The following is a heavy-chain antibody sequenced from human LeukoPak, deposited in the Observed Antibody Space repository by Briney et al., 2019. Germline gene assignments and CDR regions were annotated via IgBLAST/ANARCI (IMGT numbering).Heavy chain of an antibody. D-gene: IGHD1-26*01. V-gene: IGHV4-61*08. CDR1: GGSISSGGYY. CDR3: ARGGSYRLNWFDP. J-gene: IGHJ5*02. Sequence: SETLSLTCTVSGGSISSGGYYWSWIRQPPGKGLEWIGYIYYSGSTNYNPSLKSRVTISVDTSKNQFSLKLSSVTAADTAVYYCARGGSYRLNWFDPWGQGTLVTVSS. CDR2: IYYSGST.